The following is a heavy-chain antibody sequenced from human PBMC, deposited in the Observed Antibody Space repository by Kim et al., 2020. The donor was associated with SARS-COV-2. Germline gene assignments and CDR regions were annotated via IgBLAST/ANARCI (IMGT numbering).Heavy chain of an antibody. Sequence: SETLSLTCTVSGGSISSSSYYWGWIRQPPGKGLEWIGSIYYSGSTYYNPSLKSRVTISVDTSKNQFSLKLSSVTAADTAVYYCARLCAGWFGGCYYFDYWGQGTLVTVSS. V-gene: IGHV4-39*01. CDR3: ARLCAGWFGGCYYFDY. CDR1: GGSISSSSYY. J-gene: IGHJ4*02. CDR2: IYYSGST. D-gene: IGHD3-10*01.